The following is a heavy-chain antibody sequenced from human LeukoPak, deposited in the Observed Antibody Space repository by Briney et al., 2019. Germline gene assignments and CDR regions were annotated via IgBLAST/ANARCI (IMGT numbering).Heavy chain of an antibody. D-gene: IGHD6-13*01. CDR1: GGSISGYY. Sequence: SETLSLTCTVSGGSISGYYWSWIRQPPGKGLEWIGYIYYSGSTNYNPSLKSRVTISVDTSKNQFSLKLSSVTAADTAVYYCARAYPYSQQLVPYYFDYWGQGTLVTVSS. J-gene: IGHJ4*02. V-gene: IGHV4-59*01. CDR2: IYYSGST. CDR3: ARAYPYSQQLVPYYFDY.